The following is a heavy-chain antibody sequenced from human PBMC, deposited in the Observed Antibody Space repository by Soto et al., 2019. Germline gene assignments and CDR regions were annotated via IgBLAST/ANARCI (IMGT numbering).Heavy chain of an antibody. CDR3: ARESEDLTSNFDY. V-gene: IGHV3-21*06. J-gene: IGHJ4*02. Sequence: GWSLRLACAASGFTFTRYSMNGVRQAPGKGLEWVSSISSTTNYIYYGDSMKGRFTISRDNAKNSLYLEMNSLRAEDTAVYYCARESEDLTSNFDYWGQGTLVTVSS. CDR1: GFTFTRYS. CDR2: ISSTTNYI.